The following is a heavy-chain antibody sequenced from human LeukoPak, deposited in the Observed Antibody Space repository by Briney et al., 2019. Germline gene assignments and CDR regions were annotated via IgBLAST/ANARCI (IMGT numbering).Heavy chain of an antibody. CDR1: GFTFSSYN. CDR2: ISSSNSYI. D-gene: IGHD3-22*01. J-gene: IGHJ4*02. CDR3: ARDLPYYSSDYYAVKDY. V-gene: IGHV3-21*01. Sequence: GGSLRLSCAASGFTFSSYNMNWVSQAPGKGLEWVSSISSSNSYIYYADSVKGRFTISRDNAKNSLYLQMNSLRAEDTAVSYCARDLPYYSSDYYAVKDYWGQGTLVTVSS.